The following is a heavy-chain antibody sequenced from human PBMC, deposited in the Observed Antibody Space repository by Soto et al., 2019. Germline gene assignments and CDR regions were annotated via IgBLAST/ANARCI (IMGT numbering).Heavy chain of an antibody. CDR2: IYPGDSDT. D-gene: IGHD2-2*01. J-gene: IGHJ5*02. CDR1: GYSFTSYW. Sequence: GESLKISCKGSGYSFTSYWIGWVRQMPGKGLEWMGIIYPGDSDTRYSPSFQGQVTISADKSISTAYLQWSSLKASDTAMYYCARQGCSSTSCYDADNWFDPWGQGTLVTVSS. CDR3: ARQGCSSTSCYDADNWFDP. V-gene: IGHV5-51*01.